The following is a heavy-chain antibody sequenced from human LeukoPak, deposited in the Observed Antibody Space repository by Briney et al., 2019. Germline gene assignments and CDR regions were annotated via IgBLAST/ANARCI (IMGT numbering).Heavy chain of an antibody. CDR2: FDPEDGET. Sequence: ASVKVSCKVSGYTLTELSMHWVRQAPGKGLEWMGGFDPEDGETIYAQKFQGRGTMTEDTSTDTAYMELSSLRSEDTAVYYCATAPEYSSSSYFDYWGQGTLVNVSS. J-gene: IGHJ4*02. CDR1: GYTLTELS. CDR3: ATAPEYSSSSYFDY. D-gene: IGHD6-6*01. V-gene: IGHV1-24*01.